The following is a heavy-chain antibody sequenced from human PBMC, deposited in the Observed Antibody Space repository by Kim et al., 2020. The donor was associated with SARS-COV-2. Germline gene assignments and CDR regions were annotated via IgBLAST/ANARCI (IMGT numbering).Heavy chain of an antibody. Sequence: ASVKVSCKASGYSFTGYYLQWVRQAPGQGLEWMGRIDPNTGVTHYAEKFQGRVTLSRDTSIDTAYMELSRLTSVDSAVYFCARLYSDSSPFDFWGQGTLVAVS. V-gene: IGHV1-2*06. CDR2: IDPNTGVT. CDR1: GYSFTGYY. J-gene: IGHJ4*02. CDR3: ARLYSDSSPFDF. D-gene: IGHD2-2*02.